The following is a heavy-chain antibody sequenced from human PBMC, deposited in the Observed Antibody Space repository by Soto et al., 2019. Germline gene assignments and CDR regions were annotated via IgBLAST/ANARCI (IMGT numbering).Heavy chain of an antibody. D-gene: IGHD3-22*01. V-gene: IGHV4-59*01. J-gene: IGHJ3*02. CDR2: IYYSGST. Sequence: LSLTCTVSGGSISSYYWSWIRQPPGKGLEWIGYIYYSGSTNYNPSLKSRVTISVDTSKNQFSLKLSSVTAADTAVYYCARGPYYDSSGFAFDIWGQGTMVTVSS. CDR1: GGSISSYY. CDR3: ARGPYYDSSGFAFDI.